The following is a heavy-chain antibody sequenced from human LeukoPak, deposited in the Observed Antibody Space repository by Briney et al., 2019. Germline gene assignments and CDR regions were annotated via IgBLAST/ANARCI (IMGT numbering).Heavy chain of an antibody. CDR2: MNPNSGNT. J-gene: IGHJ4*02. CDR3: ARDSAPGETYGLLGIES. Sequence: ASVKVSCKASGYTFTSYDINWGRQATGQGLEWMGLMNPNSGNTGYAQQVQGRVTMTRNTSISTAYMELSSVRSEDTAVYYCARDSAPGETYGLLGIESWGQGTLVTVSS. CDR1: GYTFTSYD. V-gene: IGHV1-8*01. D-gene: IGHD3-10*01.